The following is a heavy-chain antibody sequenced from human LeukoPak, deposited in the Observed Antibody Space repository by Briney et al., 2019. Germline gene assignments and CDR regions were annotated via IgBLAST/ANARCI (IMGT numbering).Heavy chain of an antibody. CDR2: IIPIFGTA. J-gene: IGHJ4*02. CDR3: ARAAAAGDETLDY. CDR1: GGTFSSYA. V-gene: IGHV1-69*13. Sequence: SVKDSCKASGGTFSSYAISWVRQAPGQGLEWMGGIIPIFGTANYAQKFQGRVTITADESTSTAYMELSSLRSEDTAVYYCARAAAAGDETLDYWGQGTLVTVSS. D-gene: IGHD6-13*01.